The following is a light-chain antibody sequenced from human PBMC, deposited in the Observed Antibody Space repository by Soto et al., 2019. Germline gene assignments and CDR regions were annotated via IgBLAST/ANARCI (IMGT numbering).Light chain of an antibody. J-gene: IGKJ3*01. CDR1: QGISNS. V-gene: IGKV1-27*01. Sequence: DIQMTQSPSSLSASVGDTVTITCRASQGISNSLAWFQQKPGRVPQFMIYAASTLQPGVPPRFSGSGSGTDVTLTISSLQPEDVATYYCQNYNSAPLTFGHGTRVDIK. CDR3: QNYNSAPLT. CDR2: AAS.